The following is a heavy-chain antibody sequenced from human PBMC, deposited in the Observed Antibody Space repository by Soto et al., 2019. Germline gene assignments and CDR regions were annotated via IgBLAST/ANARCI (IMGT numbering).Heavy chain of an antibody. V-gene: IGHV3-74*01. J-gene: IGHJ6*02. CDR3: ARERFYGMDV. Sequence: LRLSCAASEFTFSSYWMHWVRQAPGKGLVWVSRINSDGSSTNYADSVKGRFTISRDNAKNTLYLQMNSLRADDTAVYYCARERFYGMDVWGQGTTVTVSS. CDR1: EFTFSSYW. CDR2: INSDGSST.